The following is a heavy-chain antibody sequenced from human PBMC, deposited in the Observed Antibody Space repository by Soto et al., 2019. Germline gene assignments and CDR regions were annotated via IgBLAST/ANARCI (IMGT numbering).Heavy chain of an antibody. CDR2: TYYRSKWYN. Sequence: SQTLSLTCAISGDSVSSNTAAWNWIRQSPSRGLEWLGRTYYRSKWYNDYAVSVKSRITINPDTSKNQFSLQLNSLTPEDTAVYYCAREALPYYDFWSGYSSFDRWGQGNLVTVSS. CDR3: AREALPYYDFWSGYSSFDR. J-gene: IGHJ4*02. CDR1: GDSVSSNTAA. D-gene: IGHD3-3*01. V-gene: IGHV6-1*01.